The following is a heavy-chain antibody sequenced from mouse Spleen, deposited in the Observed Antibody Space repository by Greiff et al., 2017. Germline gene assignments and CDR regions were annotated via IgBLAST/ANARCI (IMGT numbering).Heavy chain of an antibody. CDR2: IWSGGST. D-gene: IGHD2-1*01. CDR3: ARKEGGNYDYYAMDY. V-gene: IGHV2-2*02. Sequence: VKLVESGPGLVQPSQSLSITCTVSGFSLTSYGVHWVRQSPGKGLEWLGVIWSGGSTDYNAAFISRLSISKDNSKSQVFFKMNSLQANDTAIYYCARKEGGNYDYYAMDYWGQGTSVTVSS. J-gene: IGHJ4*01. CDR1: GFSLTSYG.